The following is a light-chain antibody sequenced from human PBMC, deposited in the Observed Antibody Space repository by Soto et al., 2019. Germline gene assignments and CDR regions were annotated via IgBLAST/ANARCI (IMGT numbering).Light chain of an antibody. CDR2: GAS. CDR3: QQYNNWPQT. V-gene: IGKV3-15*01. Sequence: EIVMTQSPVTLSVSPGERATLSCRASQSVSSKLAWYQQTPGQAPRLLIYGASTRATGIPARFSGSGSGTEFTLSISSLQSEDFAVYYCQQYNNWPQTFGPGTKLEIK. J-gene: IGKJ2*01. CDR1: QSVSSK.